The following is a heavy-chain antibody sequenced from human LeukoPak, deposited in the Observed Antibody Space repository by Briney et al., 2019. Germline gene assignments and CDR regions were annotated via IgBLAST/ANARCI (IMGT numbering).Heavy chain of an antibody. J-gene: IGHJ3*02. CDR3: ARATLRRAFDI. CDR2: IYTSGST. Sequence: PSETLSLTCTVSGGSISSGSYYWSWIRQPTGNGLEWIGRIYTSGSTNYNPSLKSRVTISVDTSKNQFSLKLSSVTAADTAVYYCARATLRRAFDIWGQGTMVTVSS. V-gene: IGHV4-61*02. D-gene: IGHD2-15*01. CDR1: GGSISSGSYY.